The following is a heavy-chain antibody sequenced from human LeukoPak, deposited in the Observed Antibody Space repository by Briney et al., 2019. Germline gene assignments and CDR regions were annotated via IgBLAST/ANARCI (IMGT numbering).Heavy chain of an antibody. CDR1: GGSFSSYA. V-gene: IGHV1-69*04. CDR2: IIPILGIA. Sequence: SVKVSCKASGGSFSSYAISWVRQAPGQGLEWMGRIIPILGIANYAQKFQGRVAITADKSTSTAYMELSSLRSEDTAVYYCAREITRLGELSSLYWGQGTLVTVSS. J-gene: IGHJ4*02. CDR3: AREITRLGELSSLY. D-gene: IGHD3-16*02.